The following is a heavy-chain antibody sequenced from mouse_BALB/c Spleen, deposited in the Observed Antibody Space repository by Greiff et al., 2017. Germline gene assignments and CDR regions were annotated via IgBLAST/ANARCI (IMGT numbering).Heavy chain of an antibody. CDR3: ARGLGYFDY. J-gene: IGHJ2*01. Sequence: QVQLKESGAELARPGASVKLSCKASGYTFTSYWMQWVKQRPGQGLEWIGAIYPGDGDTRYTQKFKGKATLTADKSSSTAYMQLSSLASEDSAVYYCARGLGYFDYWGQGTTLTVSS. V-gene: IGHV1-87*01. CDR1: GYTFTSYW. CDR2: IYPGDGDT.